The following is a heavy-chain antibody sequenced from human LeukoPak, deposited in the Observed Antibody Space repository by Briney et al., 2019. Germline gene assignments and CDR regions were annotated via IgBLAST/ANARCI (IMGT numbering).Heavy chain of an antibody. CDR2: INHSGST. D-gene: IGHD5-18*01. CDR3: ASFNSRARGTAMVTGFDY. CDR1: GGSFSGYY. Sequence: SETLSLTCAVYGGSFSGYYWSWIRQPPGKGLEWIGEINHSGSTNYNPSLKSRVTISVDTSKNQFSLKLSSVTAADTAVYYCASFNSRARGTAMVTGFDYWGQGTLVTVSS. J-gene: IGHJ4*02. V-gene: IGHV4-34*01.